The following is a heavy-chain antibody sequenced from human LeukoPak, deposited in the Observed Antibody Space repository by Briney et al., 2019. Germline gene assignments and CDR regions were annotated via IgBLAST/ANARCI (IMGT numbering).Heavy chain of an antibody. D-gene: IGHD6-19*01. Sequence: PGGSLRLSCAASGFTFSNYWMHWVRHAPGKGLVWVSFTNNDGTTKAYAGSVTGRFTIFRDNAKNTVDLQMNSLSAEDTAVYYCARGSGGFDYWGQGSLVTVSS. CDR1: GFTFSNYW. CDR3: ARGSGGFDY. V-gene: IGHV3-74*01. J-gene: IGHJ4*02. CDR2: TNNDGTTK.